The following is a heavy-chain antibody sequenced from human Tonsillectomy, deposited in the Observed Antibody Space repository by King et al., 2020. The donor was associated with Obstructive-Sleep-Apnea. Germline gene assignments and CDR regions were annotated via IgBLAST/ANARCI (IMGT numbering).Heavy chain of an antibody. CDR2: IFSTGSA. Sequence: QLQESGPGLAKPSETLSLTCTVSGGSISGAYYWAWIRQPPGRGLEWIGSIFSTGSAYYNPSFASRVTMSLDTSKIHFSLRLSYVTAPDTAVYDCARYPQRWNWFDPWGQGVLVTVSS. D-gene: IGHD2-15*01. CDR3: ARYPQRWNWFDP. J-gene: IGHJ5*02. V-gene: IGHV4-39*02. CDR1: GGSISGAYY.